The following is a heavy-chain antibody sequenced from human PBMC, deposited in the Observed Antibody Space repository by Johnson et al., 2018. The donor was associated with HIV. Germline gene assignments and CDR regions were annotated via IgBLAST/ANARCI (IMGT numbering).Heavy chain of an antibody. D-gene: IGHD3-22*01. CDR3: ARGDDSSAWGAFDI. J-gene: IGHJ3*02. CDR1: GFDFKSYA. CDR2: IYSGGST. Sequence: VQLVESGGGLVQPGGSLRISCAASGFDFKSYAMTWVRQAPGKGLEWVSVIYSGGSTYYADSVMGSFTISRDNSKNTLYLQMNSLRAEDTAVYYCARGDDSSAWGAFDIWGQGTMVTVSS. V-gene: IGHV3-66*01.